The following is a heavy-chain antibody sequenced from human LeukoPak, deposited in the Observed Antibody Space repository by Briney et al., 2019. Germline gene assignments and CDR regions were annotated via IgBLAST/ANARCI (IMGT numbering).Heavy chain of an antibody. J-gene: IGHJ4*02. Sequence: PGGSLRLSCAASGFTFSSYTMHWVRQAPGKGLEWVSSISSTSSYIFYADSLKGRFTISRDNAKNSLYLQMNSLRAEDTAVYYCATEGGKEILLDYWGQGTLVTVSS. CDR2: ISSTSSYI. CDR3: ATEGGKEILLDY. CDR1: GFTFSSYT. V-gene: IGHV3-21*01. D-gene: IGHD3-16*01.